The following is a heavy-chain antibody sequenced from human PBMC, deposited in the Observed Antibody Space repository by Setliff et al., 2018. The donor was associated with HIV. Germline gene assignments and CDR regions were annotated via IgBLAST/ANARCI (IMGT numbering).Heavy chain of an antibody. V-gene: IGHV4-39*01. D-gene: IGHD3-10*01. J-gene: IGHJ3*02. CDR3: ATSAESGFGIHWGVFNI. CDR2: IYSSGST. Sequence: KPSETLSLTCTVSGGSTSTSGYYWGWIRQPPGKGREWIGSIYSSGSTYYNPSLKSRVTISVDTSKNQFSLKLKSVTAADTAVYYCATSAESGFGIHWGVFNIWGQGTRVTV. CDR1: GGSTSTSGYY.